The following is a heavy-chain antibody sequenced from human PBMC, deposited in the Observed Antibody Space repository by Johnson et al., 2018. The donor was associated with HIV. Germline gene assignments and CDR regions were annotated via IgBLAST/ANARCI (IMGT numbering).Heavy chain of an antibody. CDR2: IYIGGIT. CDR3: AREYSSLSQGAFDI. Sequence: EVHLVESGGGLVQPGGSLRLSCAASGFTVSSNYMSWVRQAPGKGLEWVSVIYIGGITYYADSVKGRFTISRDNSKNTLYLQMNSLRAEDTAVYYCAREYSSLSQGAFDIWGQGTMVTVSS. V-gene: IGHV3-53*01. CDR1: GFTVSSNY. J-gene: IGHJ3*02. D-gene: IGHD6-6*01.